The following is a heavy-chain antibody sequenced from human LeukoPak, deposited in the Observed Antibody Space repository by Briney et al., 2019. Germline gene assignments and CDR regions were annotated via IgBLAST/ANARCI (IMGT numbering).Heavy chain of an antibody. D-gene: IGHD6-13*01. CDR2: ISSSSTI. J-gene: IGHJ4*02. CDR3: ARASYISSWYFDY. Sequence: GGSLRLSCAASGFTFSDYSMTWVRQAPGKGLEWVSYISSSSTIYYAGSVKGRFTISRDNAKNSLDLQMNSLRDEDTAVYYCARASYISSWYFDYWGQGTLVTVSS. V-gene: IGHV3-48*02. CDR1: GFTFSDYS.